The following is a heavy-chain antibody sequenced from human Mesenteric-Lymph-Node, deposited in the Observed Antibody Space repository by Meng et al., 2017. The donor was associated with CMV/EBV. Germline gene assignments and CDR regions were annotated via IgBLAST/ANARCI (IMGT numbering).Heavy chain of an antibody. CDR1: GFIVSSNY. V-gene: IGHV3-53*01. CDR3: AGTGGYSYAYDY. CDR2: IYGGGGT. J-gene: IGHJ4*02. D-gene: IGHD5-18*01. Sequence: EVQLVDSAGGLIQPGGSVSLSCSASGFIVSSNYMSWGRQAPGKGLEWVSVIYGGGGTTYADSVRGRFTISRDNSKNTLYLQMNSLRAEDTAVYFCAGTGGYSYAYDYWGQGTLVTVSS.